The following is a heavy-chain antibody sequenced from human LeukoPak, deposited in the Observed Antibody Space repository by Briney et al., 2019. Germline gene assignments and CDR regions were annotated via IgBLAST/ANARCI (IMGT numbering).Heavy chain of an antibody. CDR3: ARDGDFWSGSPPYYMDV. J-gene: IGHJ6*03. CDR1: GFTFSNYW. D-gene: IGHD3-3*01. CDR2: IKQDRSEK. V-gene: IGHV3-7*01. Sequence: GGSLRLSCAASGFTFSNYWMSWVRQAPGKGLEWVANIKQDRSEKYYVDSVKGRFTISRDNAKNSLYLQMNSLRAEDTAVYYCARDGDFWSGSPPYYMDVWGKGTTVTVSS.